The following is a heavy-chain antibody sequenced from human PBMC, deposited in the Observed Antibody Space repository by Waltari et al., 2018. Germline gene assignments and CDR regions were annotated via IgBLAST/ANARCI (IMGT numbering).Heavy chain of an antibody. Sequence: EVQLLESGGDLEQPGGSLRISCVGSGFNFSNYAMNWVRQAPGKGLCWVSTMSCTGDYTSFADSVQGRFTISRDNSKNTVLRHMNNLRVEDTAIYFCAKDQAEWLVLDGYFDSWGQGTPVTVSS. D-gene: IGHD6-19*01. CDR1: GFNFSNYA. V-gene: IGHV3-23*01. CDR2: MSCTGDYT. CDR3: AKDQAEWLVLDGYFDS. J-gene: IGHJ4*02.